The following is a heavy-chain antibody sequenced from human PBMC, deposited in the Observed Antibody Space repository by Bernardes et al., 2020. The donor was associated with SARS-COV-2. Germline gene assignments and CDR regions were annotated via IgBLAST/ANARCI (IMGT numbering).Heavy chain of an antibody. D-gene: IGHD1-26*01. CDR2: ITWDGGST. CDR3: AKGSYSGTYGHFDY. Sequence: GGSLRLSCAASGFIFDDYTMHWVRQAPGKGLEWVSLITWDGGSTKYADSVKGRFTISRDNSKNSLYLQMNSLRSEDTALYYCAKGSYSGTYGHFDYWGQGTLVTVSS. J-gene: IGHJ4*02. CDR1: GFIFDDYT. V-gene: IGHV3-43*01.